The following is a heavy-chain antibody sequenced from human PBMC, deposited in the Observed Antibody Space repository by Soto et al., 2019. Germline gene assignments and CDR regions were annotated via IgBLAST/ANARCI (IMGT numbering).Heavy chain of an antibody. J-gene: IGHJ6*02. Sequence: ASVKVSCKASGYTFTSYGISWVRQAPGQGLEWMGWISAYNGNTNYAQKLQGRVTMTTDTSTSTAYMELRSLRSDDTAVYYCANGIAAANYYYYGMDVWGQGTTVTVSS. CDR2: ISAYNGNT. CDR1: GYTFTSYG. D-gene: IGHD6-13*01. CDR3: ANGIAAANYYYYGMDV. V-gene: IGHV1-18*01.